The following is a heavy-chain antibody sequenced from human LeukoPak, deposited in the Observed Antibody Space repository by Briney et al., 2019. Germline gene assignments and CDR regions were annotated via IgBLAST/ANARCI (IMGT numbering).Heavy chain of an antibody. D-gene: IGHD6-19*01. CDR3: ALYTSGWNFDY. V-gene: IGHV1-18*01. CDR1: AYTFTSSG. J-gene: IGHJ4*02. Sequence: ASVKVSCKASAYTFTSSGISWVRQAPGQGLEWMGWISAYNGNTNYEQKFQGRLTMTTDTSTSTAYLELRSLRSDDTAVYYCALYTSGWNFDYWGQGTLVTVSS. CDR2: ISAYNGNT.